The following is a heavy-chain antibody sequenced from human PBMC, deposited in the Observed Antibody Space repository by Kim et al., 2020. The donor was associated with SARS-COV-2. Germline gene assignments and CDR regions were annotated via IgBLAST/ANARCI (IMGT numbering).Heavy chain of an antibody. V-gene: IGHV4-34*13. CDR3: ASAAGNLDY. J-gene: IGHJ4*02. D-gene: IGHD6-19*01. Sequence: TNYNPSLKRRVTISVDPSKNQFSLKLSSVTAADTAVYYCASAAGNLDYWGQGTLVTVSS. CDR2: T.